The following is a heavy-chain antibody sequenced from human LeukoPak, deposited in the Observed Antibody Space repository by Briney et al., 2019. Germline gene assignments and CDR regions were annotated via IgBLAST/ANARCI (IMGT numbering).Heavy chain of an antibody. V-gene: IGHV4-59*01. D-gene: IGHD4-17*01. CDR1: GGSTSSYY. Sequence: PSETLSLTCTVSGGSTSSYYWSWIRQPPGKGLEWIGYIYYSGSTNYNPSLKSRVTISVDTSKNQFSLKLSSVTAADTAVYYCARLGYGVSSFDYWGQGTLVTVSS. CDR2: IYYSGST. CDR3: ARLGYGVSSFDY. J-gene: IGHJ4*02.